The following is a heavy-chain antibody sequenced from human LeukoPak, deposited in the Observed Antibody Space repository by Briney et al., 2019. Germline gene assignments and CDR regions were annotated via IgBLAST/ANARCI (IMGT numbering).Heavy chain of an antibody. CDR3: ARVRKKVTATPIDY. V-gene: IGHV3-11*01. Sequence: GGSLRLSCAASGFTFSDYYMSWIRQAPGKGLEWVSYISSSGSTIYYADSVKGRFTISRDNAKNSLYLQMNSLRAEDTAVYYCARVRKKVTATPIDYWGQGTLVTVSS. J-gene: IGHJ4*02. D-gene: IGHD2-21*02. CDR2: ISSSGSTI. CDR1: GFTFSDYY.